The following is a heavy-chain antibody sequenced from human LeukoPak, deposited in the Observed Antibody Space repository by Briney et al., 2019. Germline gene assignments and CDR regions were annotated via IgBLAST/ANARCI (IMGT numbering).Heavy chain of an antibody. J-gene: IGHJ4*02. CDR3: ARGYYVLRFLEWLSPEAFDY. V-gene: IGHV4-34*01. D-gene: IGHD3-3*01. Sequence: SETLSLTCAVYGASFSGYYWSWIRQPPGKGLEWIGEINHSGSTNYNPSLKSRVTISVDTSKNQFSLKLSSVTAADTAVYYCARGYYVLRFLEWLSPEAFDYWGQGTLVTVSS. CDR1: GASFSGYY. CDR2: INHSGST.